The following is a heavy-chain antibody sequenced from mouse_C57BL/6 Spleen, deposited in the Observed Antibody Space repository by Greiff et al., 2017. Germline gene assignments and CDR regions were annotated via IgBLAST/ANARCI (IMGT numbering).Heavy chain of an antibody. J-gene: IGHJ4*01. V-gene: IGHV1-18*01. CDR3: AGRPLGYAMDD. D-gene: IGHD6-1*01. CDR1: GYTFTDYD. CDR2: INPNNGGT. Sequence: VQLQQSGPELVKPGASVKISCKASGYTFTDYDMDWVKQSHGKSLEWIGDINPNNGGTIYNQKFKGKATLTVDKSSSTAYMELRSLTSEDTAVYYCAGRPLGYAMDDWGQGTSVTVSS.